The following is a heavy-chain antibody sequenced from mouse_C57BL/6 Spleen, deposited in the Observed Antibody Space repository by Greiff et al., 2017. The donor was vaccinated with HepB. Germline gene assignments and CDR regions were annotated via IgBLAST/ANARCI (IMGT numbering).Heavy chain of an antibody. CDR1: GYTFTSYW. CDR3: ARFFYYGSSPFYFDY. J-gene: IGHJ2*01. V-gene: IGHV1-55*01. D-gene: IGHD1-1*01. CDR2: IYPGSGST. Sequence: QVQLQQPGAELVKPGASVKMSCKASGYTFTSYWITWVKQRPGQGLVWIGDIYPGSGSTNYNEKFKSKATLTVDTSSSTAYMQLSSLTSEDSAVYYCARFFYYGSSPFYFDYWGQGTTLTVSS.